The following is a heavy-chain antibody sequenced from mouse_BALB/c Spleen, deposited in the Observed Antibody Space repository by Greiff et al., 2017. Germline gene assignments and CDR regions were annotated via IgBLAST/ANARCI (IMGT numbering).Heavy chain of an antibody. J-gene: IGHJ1*01. CDR1: GFTFSSYY. CDR3: ARHDYYGSSSYWYFDV. Sequence: EVKLVESGGGLVKLGGSLKLSCAASGFTFSSYYMSWVRQTPEKRLELVAAINSNGGSTYYPDTVKGRFTISRDNAKNTLYLQMSSLKSEDTALYYCARHDYYGSSSYWYFDVWGAGTTVTVSS. CDR2: INSNGGST. V-gene: IGHV5-6-2*01. D-gene: IGHD1-1*01.